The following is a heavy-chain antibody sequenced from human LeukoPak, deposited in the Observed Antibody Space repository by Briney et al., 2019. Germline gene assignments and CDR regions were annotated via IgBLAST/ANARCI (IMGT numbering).Heavy chain of an antibody. D-gene: IGHD6-13*01. J-gene: IGHJ4*02. CDR1: GFTFSRYC. CDR3: AKGSSSSWYVSSQNFDY. Sequence: GSLRLSCAASGFTFSRYCMTWVRQAPGKGLEWVAEIIQDGSATYYIDSVRGRFTISRDNAKNSLYLQMNSLRAEDTALYYCAKGSSSSWYVSSQNFDYWGQGTLVTVSS. V-gene: IGHV3-7*03. CDR2: IIQDGSAT.